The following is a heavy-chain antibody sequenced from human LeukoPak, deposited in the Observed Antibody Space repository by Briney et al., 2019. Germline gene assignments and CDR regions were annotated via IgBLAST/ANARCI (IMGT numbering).Heavy chain of an antibody. V-gene: IGHV3-74*01. Sequence: GGSLRLSCAASGFTFSSYWMHWVRQAPGKGLVWVSRIDSDGSSTSYADSVKGRFTISRDNSKNTLYLQIKSLGAEDTAVYYCAKDPDFYDSGSHFEDWGQGTLVSVSS. J-gene: IGHJ4*02. CDR1: GFTFSSYW. CDR3: AKDPDFYDSGSHFED. D-gene: IGHD3-10*01. CDR2: IDSDGSST.